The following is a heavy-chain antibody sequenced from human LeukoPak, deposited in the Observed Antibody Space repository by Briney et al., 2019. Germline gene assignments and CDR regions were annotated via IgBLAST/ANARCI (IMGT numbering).Heavy chain of an antibody. CDR3: AKDSRVVIDSGSYWNYFDY. CDR1: GFTFSSYG. Sequence: AGGSLRLSCAASGFTFSSYGMHWVRQAPGKGLEWVAVISYDGSNKYYADSVKGRFTISRDNSKNTLYLQMNSLRAEDTAVYYCAKDSRVVIDSGSYWNYFDYWGQGTLVTVSS. CDR2: ISYDGSNK. V-gene: IGHV3-30*18. J-gene: IGHJ4*02. D-gene: IGHD1-26*01.